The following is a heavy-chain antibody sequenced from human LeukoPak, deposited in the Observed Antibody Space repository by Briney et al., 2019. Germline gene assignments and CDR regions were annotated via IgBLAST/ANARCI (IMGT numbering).Heavy chain of an antibody. D-gene: IGHD3-10*01. CDR2: ISSSGSTI. CDR1: GFTFSDYY. CDR3: ARRRVTMVRGVYYYGMDV. V-gene: IGHV3-11*01. J-gene: IGHJ6*02. Sequence: GGSLRLSCAASGFTFSDYYMSWIRQAPGRGLEWVSYISSSGSTIYYADSVKGRFTISRDNAKNSLYLQMNSLRAEDTAVYYCARRRVTMVRGVYYYGMDVWGQGTTVTVSS.